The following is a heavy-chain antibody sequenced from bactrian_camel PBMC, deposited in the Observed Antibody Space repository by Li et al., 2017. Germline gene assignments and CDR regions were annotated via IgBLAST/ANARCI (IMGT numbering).Heavy chain of an antibody. V-gene: IGHV3S1*01. CDR1: EYTRSMNC. Sequence: HVQLVESGGGSVQAGGSLRLSCAGSEYTRSMNCIAWFRRTPGKEREGLAVIDHRSGGTLYADSVKGRFTISQDKAKNTVYLQMNNLKPEDTAVYYCAAGRTSSLVPVRYTYWGQGTQVTVS. CDR3: AAGRTSSLVPVRYTY. J-gene: IGHJ4*01. CDR2: IDHRSGGT.